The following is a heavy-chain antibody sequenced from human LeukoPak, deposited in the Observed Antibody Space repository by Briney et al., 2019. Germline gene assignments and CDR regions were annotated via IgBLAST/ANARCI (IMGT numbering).Heavy chain of an antibody. D-gene: IGHD2-2*02. CDR1: GYSFTSYC. J-gene: IGHJ5*02. Sequence: GESLKISCKVSGYSFTSYCIGWVRQMPGEGLEWMGIIYPGDSGPTYSPSFQGQVTISADKSISTAYLQWSSLKASDTAIYYCARVAGHCSSTSCYRGWFDPWGQGTLVTVSS. CDR3: ARVAGHCSSTSCYRGWFDP. CDR2: IYPGDSGP. V-gene: IGHV5-51*01.